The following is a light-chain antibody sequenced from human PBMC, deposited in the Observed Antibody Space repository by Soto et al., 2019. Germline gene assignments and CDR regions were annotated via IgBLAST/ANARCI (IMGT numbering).Light chain of an antibody. V-gene: IGKV1-17*01. CDR1: QGIRND. Sequence: DIRITHSPSSLSASVGDRVTITCRASQGIRNDLGWYQQKPGKAPKRLIYAASSLQSGVPSRFSGSESDTEFNLTISSLQPDDLATYYCQSDTFGQGTKVDIK. J-gene: IGKJ1*01. CDR3: QSDT. CDR2: AAS.